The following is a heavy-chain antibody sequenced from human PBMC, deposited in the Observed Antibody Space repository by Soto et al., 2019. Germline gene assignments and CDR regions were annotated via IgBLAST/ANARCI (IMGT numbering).Heavy chain of an antibody. CDR2: MNPNSGNT. D-gene: IGHD3-9*01. CDR1: GYTFTSYD. V-gene: IGHV1-8*01. J-gene: IGHJ3*02. CDR3: ASGYYDILTGYYSADAFDI. Sequence: ASVKVSCKASGYTFTSYDINWVRQATGKGLEWMGWMNPNSGNTGYAQEFQGRVTMTRNTSISTAYMELSSLRSEDTAVYYCASGYYDILTGYYSADAFDIWGQGTMVTVSS.